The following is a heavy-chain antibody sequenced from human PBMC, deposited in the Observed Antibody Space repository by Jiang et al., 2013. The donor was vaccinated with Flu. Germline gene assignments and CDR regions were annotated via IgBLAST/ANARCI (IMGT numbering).Heavy chain of an antibody. CDR2: FDPEDGET. J-gene: IGHJ5*02. D-gene: IGHD2-2*01. V-gene: IGHV1-24*01. CDR1: GYTLTELS. Sequence: EVKKPGASVKVSCKVSGYTLTELSMHWVRQAPGKGLEWMGGFDPEDGETIYAQKFQGRVTMIEDTSTDTAYMELSSLRSEDTAVYYCATLVVPAAKSWFDPWGQGTLVTVSS. CDR3: ATLVVPAAKSWFDP.